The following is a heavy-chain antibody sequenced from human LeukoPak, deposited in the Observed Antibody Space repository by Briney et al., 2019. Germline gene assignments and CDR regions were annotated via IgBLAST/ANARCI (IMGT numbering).Heavy chain of an antibody. D-gene: IGHD5-18*01. V-gene: IGHV4-4*02. CDR2: IYHSGAT. CDR1: GDSVTSSNW. Sequence: NTSETLSLTCAVSGDSVTSSNWWSWVRQPPGKGLEWIGEIYHSGATNYNPSLKSRVTISVDTSKNQFSLKLSSVTAADTAVYYCARAMDSYDAFDIWGQGTMVTVSS. CDR3: ARAMDSYDAFDI. J-gene: IGHJ3*02.